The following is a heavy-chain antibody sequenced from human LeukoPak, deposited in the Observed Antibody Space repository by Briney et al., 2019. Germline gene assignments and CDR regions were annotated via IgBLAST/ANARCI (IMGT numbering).Heavy chain of an antibody. CDR3: ARGSGELLPGWGAFDI. V-gene: IGHV4-61*02. J-gene: IGHJ3*02. CDR1: GGSISSGSYY. D-gene: IGHD1-7*01. CDR2: IYTSGST. Sequence: PSQTLSLTCTVSGGSISSGSYYWSRIRQPAGKGLEWIGRIYTSGSTNYNPSLKSRVTISVDTSKNQFSLKLSSVTAADTAVYYCARGSGELLPGWGAFDIWGQGSMVTVSS.